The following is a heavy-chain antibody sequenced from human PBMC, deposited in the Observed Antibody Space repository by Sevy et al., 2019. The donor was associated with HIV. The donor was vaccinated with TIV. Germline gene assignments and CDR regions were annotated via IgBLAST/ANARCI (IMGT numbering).Heavy chain of an antibody. J-gene: IGHJ5*02. CDR3: ARGGFDGIFDP. Sequence: LSLTCAASGFTFSGYSMNWVRQAPGKGLEWVSSISSSSSYIYYTDSVKGRFTISRDNAKNSLYLQMNSLRAEDTAVYYCARGGFDGIFDPWGQGTLVTVSS. D-gene: IGHD1-26*01. CDR2: ISSSSSYI. CDR1: GFTFSGYS. V-gene: IGHV3-21*01.